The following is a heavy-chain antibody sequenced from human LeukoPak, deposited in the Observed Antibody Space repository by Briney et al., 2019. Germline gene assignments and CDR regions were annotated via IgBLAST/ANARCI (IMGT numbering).Heavy chain of an antibody. CDR3: AREGFIKGELATFDY. Sequence: PGGSLRLSCAASGFTFDGYGMSWVRQAPGKGLEWVSGINWNGGSTGYADSVKGRFTISRDNAKNSLYLQMNSLRAEDTALYYCAREGFIKGELATFDYWGQGTLVTVSS. CDR1: GFTFDGYG. V-gene: IGHV3-20*04. D-gene: IGHD1-26*01. J-gene: IGHJ4*02. CDR2: INWNGGST.